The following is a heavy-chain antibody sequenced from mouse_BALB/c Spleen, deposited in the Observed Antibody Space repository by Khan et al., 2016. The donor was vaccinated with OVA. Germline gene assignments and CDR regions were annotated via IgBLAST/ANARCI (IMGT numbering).Heavy chain of an antibody. V-gene: IGHV1S132*01. CDR3: AREEAWDHFDH. J-gene: IGHJ2*01. CDR1: GYIFTSYW. Sequence: VQLQESGAELVRPGASVKLSCKTSGYIFTSYWIHWVKQRSGQGLEWIARIYPGTDTPYYNEKFKDKATLTADISSSTAYMQLRSLTSDDSDVFFCAREEAWDHFDHWGQGTTRKGSS. D-gene: IGHD4-1*01. CDR2: IYPGTDTP.